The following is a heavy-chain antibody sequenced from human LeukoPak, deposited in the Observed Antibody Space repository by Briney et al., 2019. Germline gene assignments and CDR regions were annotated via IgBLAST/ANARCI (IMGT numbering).Heavy chain of an antibody. CDR1: GGSFSGYY. Sequence: SETLSLTCAVYGGSFSGYYWSWIRQPPGKGLEWIGEINHSGSTNYNPSLKSRVTISVDTSKNQFSLKLSSVTAADTAVYYCARGLKITMVRGGTHPFDYWGQGTLVTVSS. CDR3: ARGLKITMVRGGTHPFDY. D-gene: IGHD3-10*01. CDR2: INHSGST. J-gene: IGHJ4*02. V-gene: IGHV4-34*01.